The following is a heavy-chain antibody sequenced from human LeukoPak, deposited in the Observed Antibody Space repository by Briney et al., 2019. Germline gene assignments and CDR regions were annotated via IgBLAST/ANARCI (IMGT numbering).Heavy chain of an antibody. CDR2: IYHSGST. Sequence: SETLSLTCTVSGYSISSGYYWGWIRQPPGKGLEWIGSIYHSGSTYYNPSLKSRVTISVDTSKNQFSLKLSSVTAADTAVYYCARSGYSYGRPYNWFDPWGQGTLVTVSS. CDR1: GYSISSGYY. V-gene: IGHV4-38-2*02. J-gene: IGHJ5*02. CDR3: ARSGYSYGRPYNWFDP. D-gene: IGHD5-18*01.